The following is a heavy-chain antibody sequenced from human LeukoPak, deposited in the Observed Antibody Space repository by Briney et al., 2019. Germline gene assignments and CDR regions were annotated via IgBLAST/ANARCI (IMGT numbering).Heavy chain of an antibody. D-gene: IGHD1-26*01. Sequence: GGSLRLSCAASGFTFSTYSMNWVRQAPGKGLEWVSSISSSSSYIYYADSVKGRFTISRDNAKNSLYLQMNSLRAEDTAVYYCARDPYSGSCFDYWGQGTLVTVSS. V-gene: IGHV3-21*01. J-gene: IGHJ4*02. CDR1: GFTFSTYS. CDR2: ISSSSSYI. CDR3: ARDPYSGSCFDY.